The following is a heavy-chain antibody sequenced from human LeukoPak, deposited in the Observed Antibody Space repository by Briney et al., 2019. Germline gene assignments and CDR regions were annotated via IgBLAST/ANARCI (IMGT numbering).Heavy chain of an antibody. CDR3: ARDVWQQLID. J-gene: IGHJ4*02. CDR2: INKDGSKK. V-gene: IGHV3-7*01. D-gene: IGHD6-13*01. CDR1: GFTFSSHW. Sequence: GGSLRLSCAVSGFTFSSHWMTWVRQAPGRGPECVANINKDGSKKYYVDSVKGRFTISRDNAKNSLYLQMNSLRAEDTAVYYCARDVWQQLIDWGQGTLVTVSS.